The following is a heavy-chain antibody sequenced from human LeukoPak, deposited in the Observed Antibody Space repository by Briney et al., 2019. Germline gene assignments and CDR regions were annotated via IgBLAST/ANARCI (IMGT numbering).Heavy chain of an antibody. V-gene: IGHV3-33*01. Sequence: PGRSLRLSCAASGFTFSSYGMHWVRQAPGKGLEWVAVIWYDGSNKYYADSVKGRFTISRDNSKNTLYLQMNSLRAEDTAVYYCAGPGIAAANNWFDPWGQGTLVTVSS. CDR3: AGPGIAAANNWFDP. CDR2: IWYDGSNK. CDR1: GFTFSSYG. D-gene: IGHD6-13*01. J-gene: IGHJ5*02.